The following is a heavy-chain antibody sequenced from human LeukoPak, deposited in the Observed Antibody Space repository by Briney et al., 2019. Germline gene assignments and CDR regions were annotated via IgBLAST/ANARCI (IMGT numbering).Heavy chain of an antibody. D-gene: IGHD6-19*01. CDR3: ARIRIVAGTFGFDY. CDR1: GGSISSYY. V-gene: IGHV4-59*01. CDR2: IYYSGST. J-gene: IGHJ4*02. Sequence: PSETLSLTCTVSGGSISSYYWSWIRQPPGKGLEWIGYIYYSGSTNYNPSLKSRVTISVDTSKNQFSLKLSSVTAADTAVYYCARIRIVAGTFGFDYWGQGTLVTVSS.